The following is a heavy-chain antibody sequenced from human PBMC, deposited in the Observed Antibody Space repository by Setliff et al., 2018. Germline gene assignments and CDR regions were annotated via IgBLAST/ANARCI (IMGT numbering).Heavy chain of an antibody. CDR2: IKQDGGNK. CDR3: ARTCSGSGCYAGLES. D-gene: IGHD2-15*01. J-gene: IGHJ4*02. Sequence: PGGSLRLSCAASGFSLSIFWMSWVRQAPGKGLEWVASIKQDGGNKYHADSVKGRFTISRDNSKNTLYLQMNSLRPEDTAVYYCARTCSGSGCYAGLESWGQGTPVTVSS. CDR1: GFSLSIFW. V-gene: IGHV3-7*01.